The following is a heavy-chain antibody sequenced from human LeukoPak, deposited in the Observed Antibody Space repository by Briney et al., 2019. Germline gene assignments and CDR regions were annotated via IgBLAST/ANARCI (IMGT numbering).Heavy chain of an antibody. Sequence: GGTLRLSCAASGFTFSTYGMTWVRQAPGKGLEWVSTISGSAATTFYADSVKGRFTISRDNSKNTLYLQMNSLRAEDTAVYYCAKRGPGSPQSGKYFFDYWGQGTLVTVSS. CDR2: ISGSAATT. V-gene: IGHV3-23*01. J-gene: IGHJ4*02. CDR3: AKRGPGSPQSGKYFFDY. D-gene: IGHD3-10*01. CDR1: GFTFSTYG.